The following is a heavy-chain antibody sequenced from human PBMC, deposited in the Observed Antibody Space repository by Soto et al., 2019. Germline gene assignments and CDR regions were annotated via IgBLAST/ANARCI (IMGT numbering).Heavy chain of an antibody. CDR1: GYTFTGYY. CDR3: ARESMTGRHVACDI. J-gene: IGHJ3*02. Sequence: ASVKVSCKASGYTFTGYYMHWVRPAPGQGLEWKGCLNPNSGDTNYAQKFQGRVTMNRDPSISTAYMELSTLRSDDTAVYSCARESMTGRHVACDIRDEGTTVTVS. D-gene: IGHD1-20*01. CDR2: LNPNSGDT. V-gene: IGHV1-2*02.